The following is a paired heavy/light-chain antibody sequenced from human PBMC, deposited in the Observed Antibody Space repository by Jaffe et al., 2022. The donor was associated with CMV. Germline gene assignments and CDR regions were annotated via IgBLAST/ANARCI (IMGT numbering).Heavy chain of an antibody. CDR2: IYYTGIT. CDR3: ARQQTAELGYAYDI. CDR1: GGSINNYY. V-gene: IGHV4-59*01. D-gene: IGHD3-16*01. J-gene: IGHJ3*02. Sequence: QVQLQESGPGLVKPSETLSLTCTVSGGSINNYYWAWIRQPPGKGLEWIGFIYYTGITSYNPSLKSRVTISVDTSQNHFSLQLSSVTAADTAVYYCARQQTAELGYAYDIWGQGTMVTVSS.
Light chain of an antibody. Sequence: QSALTQPASVSGSPGQSITISCTGTSSDIGSHNHVSWYHQHPGEAPKLIIYDVSQRPSGVSNRFSGSKSGNTASLTISGLQAEDETNYYCCSYAGSSLWVFGGGTKVTVL. CDR3: CSYAGSSLWV. J-gene: IGLJ3*02. CDR2: DVS. V-gene: IGLV2-23*02. CDR1: SSDIGSHNH.